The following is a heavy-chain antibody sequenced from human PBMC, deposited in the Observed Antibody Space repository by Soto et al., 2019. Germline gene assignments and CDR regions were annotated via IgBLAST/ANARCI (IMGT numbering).Heavy chain of an antibody. CDR3: ARTRGNVVGLNLEDTYFDP. D-gene: IGHD2-21*01. CDR2: MYHSGSP. V-gene: IGHV4-31*01. Sequence: QVQLQASGPGLVKPSQTLSLICTVSGGSISTGDFSWSWIRQHPGKGLEWIGDMYHSGSPYYNPSLNRPLSLSGSPSKRQCSPRLSSVTAADTAVYYCARTRGNVVGLNLEDTYFDPWGQGTLVTVSS. CDR1: GGSISTGDFS. J-gene: IGHJ5*02.